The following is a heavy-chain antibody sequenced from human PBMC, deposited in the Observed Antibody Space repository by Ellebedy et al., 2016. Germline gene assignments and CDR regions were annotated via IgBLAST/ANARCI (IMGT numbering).Heavy chain of an antibody. CDR1: GFTFSSYS. Sequence: GESLKISCAASGFTFSSYSMNWVRQAPGKGLEWVSSISSSSSYIYYADSVKGRFTISRDNAKNSLYLQMNSLRAEDTAVYYCARIVDIVAYYYYYGMDVWGQGTTVTVSS. CDR3: ARIVDIVAYYYYYGMDV. CDR2: ISSSSSYI. J-gene: IGHJ6*02. V-gene: IGHV3-21*01. D-gene: IGHD5-12*01.